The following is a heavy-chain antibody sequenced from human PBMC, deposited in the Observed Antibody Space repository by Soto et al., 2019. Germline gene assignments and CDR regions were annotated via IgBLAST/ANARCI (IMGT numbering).Heavy chain of an antibody. CDR2: IYWDDDK. CDR1: GFSLSTSGVG. Sequence: QITLKESGPTLVKPTQTLTLTCTFSGFSLSTSGVGVGWIRQPPGKALEWLALIYWDDDKRYSPSLKSTLTITKDTSKNQVVLTMTHMDPVDTATYYCAHVYGGYDNFHYWGQGTLVTVSS. CDR3: AHVYGGYDNFHY. V-gene: IGHV2-5*02. D-gene: IGHD5-12*01. J-gene: IGHJ4*02.